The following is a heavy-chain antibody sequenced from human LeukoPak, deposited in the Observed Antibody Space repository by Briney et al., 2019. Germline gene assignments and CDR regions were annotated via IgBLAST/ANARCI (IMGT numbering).Heavy chain of an antibody. V-gene: IGHV1-69*13. CDR1: GGTFSSYA. J-gene: IGHJ3*02. D-gene: IGHD2-21*02. CDR2: IIPIFGTA. CDR3: ARYGVVGIVVVTGGAFDI. Sequence: SVNVSCKASGGTFSSYAISWVRQAPGQGLEWMGGIIPIFGTANYAQKFQGRATITADESTSTAYMELSSLRSEDTAVYYCARYGVVGIVVVTGGAFDIWGQGTMVTVSS.